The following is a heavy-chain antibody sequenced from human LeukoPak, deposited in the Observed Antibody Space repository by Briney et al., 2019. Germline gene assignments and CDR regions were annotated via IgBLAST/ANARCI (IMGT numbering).Heavy chain of an antibody. D-gene: IGHD3-10*01. CDR1: GGSISSYY. CDR2: IYYSGST. Sequence: PSETLSLTCTVPGGSISSYYWSWIRQPPGKGLERIGYIYYSGSTNYNPSLKSRVTISVDTSKNQFSLKLSSVTAADTAVYYCARTWFITMVRGVWHNWFDPWGQGTLVTVSS. V-gene: IGHV4-59*08. CDR3: ARTWFITMVRGVWHNWFDP. J-gene: IGHJ5*02.